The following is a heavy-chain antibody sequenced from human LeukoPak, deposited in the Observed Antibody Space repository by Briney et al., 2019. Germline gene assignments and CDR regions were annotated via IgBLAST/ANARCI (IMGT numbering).Heavy chain of an antibody. CDR3: ARVRYRLAETYIDY. Sequence: ASVKVSCKASGYTFTAYYIHWVRQAPGQGLEWMGRINPKNGDTNYAQKFQDRVTMTRDTSMSAAYMEISRLTYDDTAVYYCARVRYRLAETYIDYWGQGTLVTVSS. J-gene: IGHJ4*02. D-gene: IGHD3-16*01. CDR2: INPKNGDT. V-gene: IGHV1-2*06. CDR1: GYTFTAYY.